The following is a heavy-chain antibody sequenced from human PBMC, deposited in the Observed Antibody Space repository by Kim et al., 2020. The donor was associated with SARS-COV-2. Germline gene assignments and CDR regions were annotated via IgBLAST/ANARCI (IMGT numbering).Heavy chain of an antibody. J-gene: IGHJ4*02. V-gene: IGHV1-69*02. Sequence: ANDARTCQGRVTITADKSTSTAYMELISLRSEVTAVYYCARKGDSKGFDYWGQGTLVTVSS. D-gene: IGHD2-21*01. CDR2: A. CDR3: ARKGDSKGFDY.